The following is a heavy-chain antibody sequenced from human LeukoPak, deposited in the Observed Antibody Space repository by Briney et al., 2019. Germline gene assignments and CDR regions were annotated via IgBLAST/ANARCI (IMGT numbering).Heavy chain of an antibody. CDR3: ARDGYQDGDSYDH. CDR1: GFTFSNYW. Sequence: GGSLRLSCAASGFTFSNYWMSWVRHAPGEGLEWVANIKEDGSEKYYVDSMKGRFTISRDNAKKSLYLQMNSLRAEDTGVYYCARDGYQDGDSYDHWGQGTLVTVSS. V-gene: IGHV3-7*01. J-gene: IGHJ4*02. D-gene: IGHD6-13*01. CDR2: IKEDGSEK.